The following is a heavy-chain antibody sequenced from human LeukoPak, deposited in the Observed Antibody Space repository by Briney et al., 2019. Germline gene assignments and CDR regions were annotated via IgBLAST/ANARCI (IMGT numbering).Heavy chain of an antibody. V-gene: IGHV1-18*01. CDR3: ARDRPTRTYCGGDCYPTGAFDI. Sequence: EASVKVSCKASGYTFTSYGISWVRQAPGQGLEWMGWISAYNGNTNYAQKLQGRVTMTTDTSTSTAYMELRSLRSDDTAVYYCARDRPTRTYCGGDCYPTGAFDIWGQGTMVTVSS. CDR1: GYTFTSYG. J-gene: IGHJ3*02. D-gene: IGHD2-21*02. CDR2: ISAYNGNT.